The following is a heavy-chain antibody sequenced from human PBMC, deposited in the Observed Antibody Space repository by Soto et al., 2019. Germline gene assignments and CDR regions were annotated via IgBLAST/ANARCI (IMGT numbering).Heavy chain of an antibody. V-gene: IGHV4-59*01. CDR3: ARARALLDYYYYGMDV. J-gene: IGHJ6*02. CDR2: IYYSGST. CDR1: GGSISSYD. Sequence: SETLSLTCTDSGGSISSYDWSWIRQPPGKGLEWIWYIYYSGSTNYNPSLKSRVTISVDTSKNQFSLKLSSVTAADTAVYYCARARALLDYYYYGMDVWGQGTTVTVSS. D-gene: IGHD1-1*01.